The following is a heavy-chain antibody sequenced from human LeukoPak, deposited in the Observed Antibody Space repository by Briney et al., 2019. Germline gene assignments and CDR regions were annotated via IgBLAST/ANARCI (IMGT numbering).Heavy chain of an antibody. CDR2: IRYDGSNK. CDR1: GLTFSSYG. D-gene: IGHD3-22*01. Sequence: GGSLRLSCAASGLTFSSYGMPWVRQAPGKGLEWVAFIRYDGSNKYYADSVKGRFTISRDNSKNTLYLQMNSLRAEDTAVYYCAKDPYYYGSSGYYNFDYWGQGTLVTVSS. CDR3: AKDPYYYGSSGYYNFDY. V-gene: IGHV3-30*02. J-gene: IGHJ4*02.